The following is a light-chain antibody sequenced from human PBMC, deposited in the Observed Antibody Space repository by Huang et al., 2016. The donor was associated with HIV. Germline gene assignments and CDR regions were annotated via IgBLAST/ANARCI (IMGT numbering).Light chain of an antibody. CDR1: QGVSSN. CDR2: VAS. J-gene: IGKJ2*01. Sequence: EIVMTQSPATLSVSPGGRATLSCRASQGVSSNLAWYQQKPGQAPRLLIYVASTRATGIPARFSGSGSGTEFTLTISSLQSEDFAVYYCQQYSTSSYTFGQGTKVDI. V-gene: IGKV3-15*01. CDR3: QQYSTSSYT.